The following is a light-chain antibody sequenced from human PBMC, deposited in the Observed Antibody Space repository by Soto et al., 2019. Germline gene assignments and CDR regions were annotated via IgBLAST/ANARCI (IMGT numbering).Light chain of an antibody. CDR3: QQYNSYPWT. Sequence: DIQMTQSPSTLSASEGDRVTITCRASQSISNWLAWYQQKPGKAPKLLIYDVSRLESGVPSRFSGSGSGTEFTLTISSLQPDDFATYYCQQYNSYPWTFGQGTKVEIK. CDR1: QSISNW. V-gene: IGKV1-5*01. CDR2: DVS. J-gene: IGKJ1*01.